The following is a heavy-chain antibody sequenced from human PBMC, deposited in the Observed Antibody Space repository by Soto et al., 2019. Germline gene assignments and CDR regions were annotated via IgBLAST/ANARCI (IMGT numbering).Heavy chain of an antibody. CDR3: AGTVAGTYYYYGMDV. V-gene: IGHV3-23*01. CDR2: ISGSGGST. D-gene: IGHD6-19*01. Sequence: GGSLRLSCAASGFTFSSYAMSWVRQAPGKGLEWVSAISGSGGSTYYADSVKGRFTISRDNSKNTLYLQMNSLRAEDTAVYYCAGTVAGTYYYYGMDVWGQGTTVTVSS. CDR1: GFTFSSYA. J-gene: IGHJ6*02.